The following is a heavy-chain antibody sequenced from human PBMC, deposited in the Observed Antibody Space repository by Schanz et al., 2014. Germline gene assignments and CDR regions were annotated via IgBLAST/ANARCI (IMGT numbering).Heavy chain of an antibody. CDR2: IGNGGVTI. CDR1: GFSVGNKY. CDR3: ARIGGSVFDY. V-gene: IGHV3-11*01. D-gene: IGHD3-10*01. J-gene: IGHJ4*02. Sequence: VQLVESGGGLVQPGGSLRLSCAASGFSVGNKYMNWIRQPPGRGLEWVSYIGNGGVTIYYADSVKGRFTISRDNSKNALYRQMNSLRAEDTAVYYCARIGGSVFDYWAQGTRVTVSS.